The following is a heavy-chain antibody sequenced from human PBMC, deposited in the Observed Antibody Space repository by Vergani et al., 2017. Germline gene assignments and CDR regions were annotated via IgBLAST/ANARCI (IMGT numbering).Heavy chain of an antibody. J-gene: IGHJ6*02. CDR1: GFTFSSYG. Sequence: QVQLVESGGGVVQPGRSLRLSCAASGFTFSSYGMHWVRQAPGKGLEWVAVISYDGSNKYYADSVKGRFTISRDNSKNTLYLQMNSLRAEDTAVYYCAKATETGYYYGMDVWGQGTTVTVSS. V-gene: IGHV3-30*18. CDR2: ISYDGSNK. D-gene: IGHD3-9*01. CDR3: AKATETGYYYGMDV.